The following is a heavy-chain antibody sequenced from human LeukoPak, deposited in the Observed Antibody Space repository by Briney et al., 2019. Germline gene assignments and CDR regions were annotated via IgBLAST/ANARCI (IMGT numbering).Heavy chain of an antibody. D-gene: IGHD4-11*01. CDR2: IGGSGSPI. CDR1: GFTFSDYY. Sequence: PGGSLRLSCAASGFTFSDYYMSWIRQAPGKGLEWVSYIGGSGSPIFYADSVKGRFSISRDNAKNSLYLQMNSLRDGDTAVYYCARELYDYSNPLDYWGQGTLVTVSS. J-gene: IGHJ4*02. CDR3: ARELYDYSNPLDY. V-gene: IGHV3-11*01.